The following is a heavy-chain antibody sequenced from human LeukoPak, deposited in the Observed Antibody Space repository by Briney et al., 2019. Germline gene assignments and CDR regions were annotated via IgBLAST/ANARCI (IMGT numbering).Heavy chain of an antibody. Sequence: ASVKVFCKASGYTFTGYYMHWVRQAPGQGLEWMGWINPNSGGTNLAQKFQGRVTMTRDTSISTAYMELSRLRSDDTAVYYCARVMHDSSGYYYVFDYWGQGTLVTVSS. CDR3: ARVMHDSSGYYYVFDY. D-gene: IGHD3-22*01. CDR2: INPNSGGT. V-gene: IGHV1-2*02. J-gene: IGHJ4*02. CDR1: GYTFTGYY.